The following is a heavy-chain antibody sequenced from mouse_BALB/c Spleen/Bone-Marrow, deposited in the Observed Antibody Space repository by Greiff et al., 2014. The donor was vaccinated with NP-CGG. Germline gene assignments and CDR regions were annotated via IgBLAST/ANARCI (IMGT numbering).Heavy chain of an antibody. CDR2: IYPGNSDT. CDR3: TRFLYGSSFYYAMDY. D-gene: IGHD1-1*01. CDR1: GYTFTSYW. Sequence: DVKLQESGTVLARPGASVKMSCKASGYTFTSYWMHWVKQRPGQGLEWIGAIYPGNSDTSYNQKFKGKAKLTAVTSTSTAYMELSSLTNEDSAVYYCTRFLYGSSFYYAMDYWGQGTSVTVSS. V-gene: IGHV1-5*01. J-gene: IGHJ4*01.